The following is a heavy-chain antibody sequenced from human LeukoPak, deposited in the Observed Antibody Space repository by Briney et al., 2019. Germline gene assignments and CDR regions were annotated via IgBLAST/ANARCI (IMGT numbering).Heavy chain of an antibody. CDR3: ARGRMITFGGAADY. V-gene: IGHV1-8*03. D-gene: IGHD3-16*01. CDR1: GYTFTSYD. J-gene: IGHJ4*02. Sequence: ASVKVSCKASGYTFTSYDINWVRQATGQGLEWMRWMNPNSGNTGYAQKFQGRVTITRNTSISTAYMELSSLRSEDTAVYYCARGRMITFGGAADYWGQGTLVTVSS. CDR2: MNPNSGNT.